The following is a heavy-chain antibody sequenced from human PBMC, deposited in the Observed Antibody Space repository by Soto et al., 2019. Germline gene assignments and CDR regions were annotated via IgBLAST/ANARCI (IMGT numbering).Heavy chain of an antibody. V-gene: IGHV3-23*01. CDR3: AKSPIVVVPAAIKN. J-gene: IGHJ4*02. D-gene: IGHD2-2*02. CDR2: TSGSGGST. Sequence: GGSLRLSCAASGFTFSSYAMSWVRQAPGKGPEWVSATSGSGGSTYYADSVKGRFTISRDNSKNTLYLQMNSLRAEDTAVYYCAKSPIVVVPAAIKNWGQGTLVTAPQ. CDR1: GFTFSSYA.